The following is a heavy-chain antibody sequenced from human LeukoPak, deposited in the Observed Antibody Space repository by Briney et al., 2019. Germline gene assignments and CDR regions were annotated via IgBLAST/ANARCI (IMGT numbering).Heavy chain of an antibody. D-gene: IGHD6-19*01. V-gene: IGHV3-74*01. Sequence: GGSLRLSCAASGFTFSSNWMHWVRQGPGKGLVWVSRISTDGSSTTYADSVKGRFTISRDNAKNTLYLQMNSLRAEDTAVDYCSRASSSVPNLLDYWGQGTLVTVSS. CDR1: GFTFSSNW. J-gene: IGHJ4*02. CDR3: SRASSSVPNLLDY. CDR2: ISTDGSST.